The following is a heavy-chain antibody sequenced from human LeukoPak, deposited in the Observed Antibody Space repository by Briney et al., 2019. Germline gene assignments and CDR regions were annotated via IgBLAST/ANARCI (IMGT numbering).Heavy chain of an antibody. Sequence: PSETLSLTCTVSGGSVSSGSYYWSWIRQPPGKGLEWIGYIYYSGSTNYNPSLKSRVTMSVDTSKNQFSLKLSSVTAADTAVYYCARYQTPIAAAGSRYAFDIWGQGTMVTVSS. J-gene: IGHJ3*02. CDR3: ARYQTPIAAAGSRYAFDI. CDR2: IYYSGST. V-gene: IGHV4-61*01. D-gene: IGHD6-13*01. CDR1: GGSVSSGSYY.